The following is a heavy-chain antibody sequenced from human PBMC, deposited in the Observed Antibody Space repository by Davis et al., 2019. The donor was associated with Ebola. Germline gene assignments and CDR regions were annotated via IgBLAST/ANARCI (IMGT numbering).Heavy chain of an antibody. J-gene: IGHJ6*02. CDR2: IIPIFGTA. D-gene: IGHD2-2*01. Sequence: GGSLRLSCAASGFTFSSYAISWVRQAPGQGLEWMGGIIPIFGTANYAQKFQGRVTITADKSTSTAYMELSSLRSEDTAVYYCARAVTIFPYYYGMDVWGQGTTVTVSS. CDR1: GFTFSSYA. CDR3: ARAVTIFPYYYGMDV. V-gene: IGHV1-69*06.